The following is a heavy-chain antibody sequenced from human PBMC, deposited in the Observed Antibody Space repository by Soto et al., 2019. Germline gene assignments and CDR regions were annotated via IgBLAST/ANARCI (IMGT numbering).Heavy chain of an antibody. J-gene: IGHJ4*02. CDR1: GFTFSSYG. CDR2: ISYDGSNK. Sequence: QVQLVESGGGVVQPGRSLRLSCAASGFTFSSYGMHWVRQAPGKGLEWVAVISYDGSNKYYADSVKGRFTISRDNSKIPLYLQMNMLRAEDTVVYYCAKANYYGSGSYSDYWGQGTLVTVSS. D-gene: IGHD3-10*01. CDR3: AKANYYGSGSYSDY. V-gene: IGHV3-30*18.